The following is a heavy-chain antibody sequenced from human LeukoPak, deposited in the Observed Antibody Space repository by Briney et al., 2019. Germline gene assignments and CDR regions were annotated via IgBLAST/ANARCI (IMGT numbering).Heavy chain of an antibody. V-gene: IGHV4-34*01. D-gene: IGHD5-18*01. Sequence: LETLSLTCAVYGGSFSGYYWSWIRQPPGKGLEWIGEINHSGSTNYNPSLKSRVTISVDTSKNQFSLKLSSVTAADTAVYYCARREYSYGYYYWGQGTLVTVSS. CDR2: INHSGST. J-gene: IGHJ4*02. CDR3: ARREYSYGYYY. CDR1: GGSFSGYY.